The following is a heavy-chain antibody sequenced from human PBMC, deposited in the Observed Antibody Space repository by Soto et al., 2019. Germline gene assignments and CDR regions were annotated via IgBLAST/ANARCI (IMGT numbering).Heavy chain of an antibody. V-gene: IGHV4-34*01. CDR2: INHSGST. J-gene: IGHJ4*02. CDR3: ARGLSRVRLGELSFFLARYFDY. D-gene: IGHD3-16*02. Sequence: PSETLSLTCAVTGGSFSGHYWSWIRQPPGKGLEWIGEINHSGSTNYNPSLKSRVTISVDTSKNQFSLKLSSVTAADTAVYYCARGLSRVRLGELSFFLARYFDYWGQGTLVTVSS. CDR1: GGSFSGHY.